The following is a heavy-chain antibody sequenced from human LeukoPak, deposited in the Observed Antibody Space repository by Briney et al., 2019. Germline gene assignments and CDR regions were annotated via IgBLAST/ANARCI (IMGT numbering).Heavy chain of an antibody. CDR3: AHTPHGGCCSTTSCSGFDS. CDR2: IYWDDDK. J-gene: IGHJ4*02. CDR1: GFSLRTNGVG. Sequence: SGPTLVKPTQTLTLTCSFSGFSLRTNGVGVGWIRQPPGKALEWLALIYWDDDKRYSPSLKSRLTITKDTSKNQVVLTMTNMDPVDTATYYCAHTPHGGCCSTTSCSGFDSWGQGTLVTVSS. V-gene: IGHV2-5*02. D-gene: IGHD2-2*01.